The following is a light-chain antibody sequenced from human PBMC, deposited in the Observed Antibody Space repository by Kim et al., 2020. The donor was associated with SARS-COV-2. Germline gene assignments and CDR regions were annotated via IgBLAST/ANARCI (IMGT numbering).Light chain of an antibody. CDR1: QSVSSAY. Sequence: LSPGESATLSCRAGQSVSSAYSAWYQQKPGPAPRLLIFAASSRATGIPDRFSGSGSGTDFTLTISRLEPEDFAVYYCQQYGSSPVTFGQGTKVDIK. CDR3: QQYGSSPVT. V-gene: IGKV3-20*01. J-gene: IGKJ1*01. CDR2: AAS.